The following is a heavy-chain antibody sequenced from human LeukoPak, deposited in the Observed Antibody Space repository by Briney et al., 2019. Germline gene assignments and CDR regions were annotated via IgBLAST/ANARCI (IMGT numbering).Heavy chain of an antibody. CDR2: IRYDGSNK. CDR3: AKDSPSVGYYDSSGYPGAFGI. J-gene: IGHJ3*02. V-gene: IGHV3-30*02. Sequence: PGGSLRLSCAASGFTFSSYGMHWVRQAPGKGLEWVAFIRYDGSNKYYADSVKGRFTISRDNSKNTLYLQMNSLRAEDTAVYYCAKDSPSVGYYDSSGYPGAFGIWGQGTMVTVSS. CDR1: GFTFSSYG. D-gene: IGHD3-22*01.